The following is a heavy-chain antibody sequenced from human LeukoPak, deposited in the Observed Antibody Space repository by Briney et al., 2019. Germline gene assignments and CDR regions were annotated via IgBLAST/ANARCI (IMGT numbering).Heavy chain of an antibody. Sequence: GGSLRLSCAASGFTFSSYGMHWVRQAPGKGLEWVSSISSSSSYIYYADSVKGRFTISRDNAKNSLYLQMNSLRAEDTAVYYCAKGGAAAGTLYLQYWGQGTLVTVSS. CDR3: AKGGAAAGTLYLQY. J-gene: IGHJ1*01. D-gene: IGHD6-13*01. V-gene: IGHV3-21*04. CDR1: GFTFSSYG. CDR2: ISSSSSYI.